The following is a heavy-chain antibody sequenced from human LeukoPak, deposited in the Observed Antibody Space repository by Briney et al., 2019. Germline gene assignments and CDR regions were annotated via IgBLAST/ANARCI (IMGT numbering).Heavy chain of an antibody. CDR1: GYTFTGYY. CDR2: INPNSGGT. Sequence: ASVKVSCKASGYTFTGYYMHWVRQAPGQGLEWMGWINPNSGGTNYAQKFQGRVTMTRDTSISTAYMELSRLRSDDTAVYYCARGGLEPSQCYYYMDVWGKGTTVTVSS. CDR3: ARGGLEPSQCYYYMDV. V-gene: IGHV1-2*02. J-gene: IGHJ6*03. D-gene: IGHD1-1*01.